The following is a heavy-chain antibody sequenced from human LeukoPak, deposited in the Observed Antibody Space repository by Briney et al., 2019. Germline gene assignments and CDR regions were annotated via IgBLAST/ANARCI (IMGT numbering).Heavy chain of an antibody. V-gene: IGHV3-7*03. D-gene: IGHD3-22*01. CDR3: ARDRDSSGYSNDAFDI. CDR2: IKQDGSEK. Sequence: GGSLRLSCAASGFIFSSYWMSWVRQAPGKGLEWVANIKQDGSEKYYVDSVKGRFTISRDNAKNSLYLQMNSLRAEDTALYYCARDRDSSGYSNDAFDIWGQGTMVTVSS. J-gene: IGHJ3*02. CDR1: GFIFSSYW.